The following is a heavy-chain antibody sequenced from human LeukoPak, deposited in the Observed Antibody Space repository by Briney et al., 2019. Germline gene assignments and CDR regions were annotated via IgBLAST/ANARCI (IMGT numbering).Heavy chain of an antibody. V-gene: IGHV3-30*03. J-gene: IGHJ4*02. CDR1: GFTFSSYG. Sequence: GGSLRLSCAASGFTFSSYGMHWVRQAPGKGLEWVAVISYDGSNKYYADSVKGRFTISRDNSKNTLYLQMNSLRAEDTAVYYCASKYYDFWSGYYLFDYWGQGTLVTVSS. CDR3: ASKYYDFWSGYYLFDY. D-gene: IGHD3-3*01. CDR2: ISYDGSNK.